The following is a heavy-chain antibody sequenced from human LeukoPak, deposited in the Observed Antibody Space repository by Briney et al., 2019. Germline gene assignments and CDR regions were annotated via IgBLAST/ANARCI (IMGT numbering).Heavy chain of an antibody. CDR1: GFTFSSYW. V-gene: IGHV3-7*01. D-gene: IGHD1-20*01. J-gene: IGHJ4*02. Sequence: PGGSLRLPCAASGFTFSSYWMMWVRQAPGKGLEWVANIKEDGSEKNYVDSVKGRFTVSRDNAKNSLYLQMNSLRVEDTGLYYCARDKWNPGYWGQGTLVTVSS. CDR2: IKEDGSEK. CDR3: ARDKWNPGY.